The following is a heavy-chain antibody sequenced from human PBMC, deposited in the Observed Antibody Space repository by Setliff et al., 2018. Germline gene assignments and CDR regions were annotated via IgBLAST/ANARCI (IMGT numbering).Heavy chain of an antibody. V-gene: IGHV1-69*13. CDR2: IIPIFGTA. CDR3: ARVQLEEMATIFLDY. D-gene: IGHD5-12*01. J-gene: IGHJ4*02. Sequence: GASVKVSCKASGGTFSCYAISWVRQAPGQGLEWMGGIIPIFGTANYAQKFQGRVTITADESTSTAYIELSSLRSEDTAVYYCARVQLEEMATIFLDYWGQGTLVTVSS. CDR1: GGTFSCYA.